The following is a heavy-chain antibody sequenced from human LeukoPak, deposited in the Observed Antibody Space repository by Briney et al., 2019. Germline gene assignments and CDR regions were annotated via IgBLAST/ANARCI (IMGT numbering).Heavy chain of an antibody. V-gene: IGHV1-69*13. CDR2: IIPIFGTA. D-gene: IGHD3-22*01. J-gene: IGHJ3*02. Sequence: SVKVSCKASGGTFSSYAISWVRQAPGQGLEWMGGIIPIFGTANYAQKFQGRVTITADESTSTAYMELSSLRSEDTAVYYCARVGGITMIVVLIGDAFDIWGQGTMVTVSS. CDR3: ARVGGITMIVVLIGDAFDI. CDR1: GGTFSSYA.